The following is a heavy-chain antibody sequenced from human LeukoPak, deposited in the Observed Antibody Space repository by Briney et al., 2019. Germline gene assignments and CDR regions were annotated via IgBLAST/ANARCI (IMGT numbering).Heavy chain of an antibody. CDR1: GYTFTAYY. D-gene: IGHD2-2*01. Sequence: ASVKVSCKASGYTFTAYYIHWVRQAPGQGLEWMGWIKPNKGGTNYAQKFQGRVTMTRDTSISTAYIELSRLRSDDTAMYYCARWYHCSSTSCPSDNFDYWGQGTLVTVS. J-gene: IGHJ4*02. CDR3: ARWYHCSSTSCPSDNFDY. V-gene: IGHV1-2*02. CDR2: IKPNKGGT.